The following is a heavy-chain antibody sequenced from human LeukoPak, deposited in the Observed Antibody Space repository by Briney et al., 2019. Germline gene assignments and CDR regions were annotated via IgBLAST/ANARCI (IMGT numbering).Heavy chain of an antibody. Sequence: GESLKISCKGSGYSFASYWIGWVRQMPGKGLEWMGIIYPGDSTTKYSPSFQGQVTISADKSISTAYLQWSSLKASDTAMYYCARQTRNGYNPFDYWGQGTLVTVSS. V-gene: IGHV5-51*01. CDR1: GYSFASYW. J-gene: IGHJ4*02. CDR2: IYPGDSTT. D-gene: IGHD5-24*01. CDR3: ARQTRNGYNPFDY.